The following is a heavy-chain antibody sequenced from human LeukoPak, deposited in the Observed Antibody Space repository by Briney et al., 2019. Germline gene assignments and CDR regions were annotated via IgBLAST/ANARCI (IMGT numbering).Heavy chain of an antibody. CDR1: GGSISSGSYY. V-gene: IGHV4-61*02. J-gene: IGHJ5*02. D-gene: IGHD1-26*01. Sequence: SETLSLTCTVSGGSISSGSYYWSWIRQPAGKGLEWIGRIYTSGSTNYNPSLKSRVTISVDTSKNQFSLKLISVTVADTAVYYCARVRELLSWFDPWGQGTLVTVSS. CDR2: IYTSGST. CDR3: ARVRELLSWFDP.